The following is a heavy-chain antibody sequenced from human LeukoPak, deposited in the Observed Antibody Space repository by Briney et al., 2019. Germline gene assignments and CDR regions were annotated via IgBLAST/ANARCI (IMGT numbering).Heavy chain of an antibody. CDR2: ISYDGSNK. CDR3: ARAYGDDAFDI. J-gene: IGHJ3*02. D-gene: IGHD4-17*01. CDR1: GFTFSSYA. Sequence: PGGSLRLSCAASGFTFSSYAMHWVRQAPGKGLEWVAVISYDGSNKYYADSVKGRFTISRDNSKNTLYLQMNSLRAEDTAVYYCARAYGDDAFDIWVQGTMVTVSS. V-gene: IGHV3-30-3*01.